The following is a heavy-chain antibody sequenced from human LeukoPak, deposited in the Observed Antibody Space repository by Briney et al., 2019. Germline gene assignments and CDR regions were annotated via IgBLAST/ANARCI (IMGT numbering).Heavy chain of an antibody. V-gene: IGHV2-5*02. CDR2: ITWDDDM. D-gene: IGHD3-16*01. CDR3: AHIVWGYWYFDY. J-gene: IGHJ4*02. CDR1: GFSASTGGVG. Sequence: SGPTLLTPPQPLTLTCTFSGFSASTGGVGVGWFRQPPGTTPEWLPPITWDDDMRYSPSLKSRLTIIKDTSKNQVVLTMTNMYPVDTATYSCAHIVWGYWYFDYWGQGTLVTVSS.